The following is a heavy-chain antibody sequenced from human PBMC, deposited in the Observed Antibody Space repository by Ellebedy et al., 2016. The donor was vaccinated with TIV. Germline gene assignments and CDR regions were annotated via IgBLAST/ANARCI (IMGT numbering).Heavy chain of an antibody. J-gene: IGHJ4*02. D-gene: IGHD5/OR15-5a*01. CDR1: GYTLTDYY. CDR2: IHPNSGGT. CDR3: TRDLTNIVSGDY. Sequence: AASVKVSCKTTGYTLTDYYIHWVRQAPGQGLEWLAWIHPNSGGTNYAQKFQGRVTVTRDTSTSTAFLELSRLRSDDTAVYYCTRDLTNIVSGDYWGQGTLVTVSS. V-gene: IGHV1-2*02.